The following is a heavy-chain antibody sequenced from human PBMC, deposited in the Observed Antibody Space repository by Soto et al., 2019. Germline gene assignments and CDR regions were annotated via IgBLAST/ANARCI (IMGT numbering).Heavy chain of an antibody. D-gene: IGHD2-15*01. J-gene: IGHJ5*02. CDR3: ARFCSGGSCFDWFDP. CDR1: GGSSSSGNSY. V-gene: IGHV4-31*03. CDR2: IYYSGKA. Sequence: KTSETLSLTCTFSGGSSSSGNSYWSWIRQHPGKGLEWIGYIYYSGKAYYNPSLKSRVDISIDTSKNQFSLRLSSVTAAETAVYYCARFCSGGSCFDWFDPWGQGSLVTVSS.